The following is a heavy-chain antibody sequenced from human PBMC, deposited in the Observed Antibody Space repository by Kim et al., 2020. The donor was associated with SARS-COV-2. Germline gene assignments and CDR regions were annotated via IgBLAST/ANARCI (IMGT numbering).Heavy chain of an antibody. Sequence: TASVKGRFTISRDSSKNSVHLKMNSLRADDTAVYFCAKGLFSPDTSGMDVWGQGTTVTVSS. CDR3: AKGLFSPDTSGMDV. D-gene: IGHD3-9*01. V-gene: IGHV3-23*01. J-gene: IGHJ6*02.